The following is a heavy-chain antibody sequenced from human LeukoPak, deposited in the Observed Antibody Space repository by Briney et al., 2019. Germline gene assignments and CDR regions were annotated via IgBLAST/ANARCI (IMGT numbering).Heavy chain of an antibody. Sequence: ASVKVSCKASGYTFTGYYMHWVRQAPGQGLEWMGWINPNSGGTNYAQKFQGRVTMTRDTSISTAYMELSRLRSDDTAVYYCARGHTTVTTYYYYYYMDVWGKGTTVTVSS. D-gene: IGHD4-17*01. V-gene: IGHV1-2*02. CDR3: ARGHTTVTTYYYYYYMDV. J-gene: IGHJ6*03. CDR2: INPNSGGT. CDR1: GYTFTGYY.